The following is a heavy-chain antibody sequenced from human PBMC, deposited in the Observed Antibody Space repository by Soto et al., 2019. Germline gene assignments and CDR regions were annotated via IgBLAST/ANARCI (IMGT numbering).Heavy chain of an antibody. J-gene: IGHJ6*02. Sequence: EVQLVESGGGRVQPGGSLRLSCAATGFTFTNHWMHWVRQAPGKGLVWVSRINSDGITTFYADSVRGRFTISRDNARTTVFLQMNSLRGEYTGVYYCARGIQWRYGMDVWGQGTTVTVSS. CDR2: INSDGITT. D-gene: IGHD6-19*01. V-gene: IGHV3-74*01. CDR1: GFTFTNHW. CDR3: ARGIQWRYGMDV.